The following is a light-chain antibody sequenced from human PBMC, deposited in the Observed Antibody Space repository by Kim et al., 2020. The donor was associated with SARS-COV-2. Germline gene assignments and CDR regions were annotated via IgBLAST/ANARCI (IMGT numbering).Light chain of an antibody. Sequence: DIQMTQSPSSLSASVGDRVTITCRASQSISSYLNWYQQKPGKAPKFLIYAASSLQSGVPSRFSGSGSGTDFTLTISSLQPEDFATYYCQQSYSTPPTFGQGTKLEI. V-gene: IGKV1-39*01. CDR2: AAS. J-gene: IGKJ2*01. CDR1: QSISSY. CDR3: QQSYSTPPT.